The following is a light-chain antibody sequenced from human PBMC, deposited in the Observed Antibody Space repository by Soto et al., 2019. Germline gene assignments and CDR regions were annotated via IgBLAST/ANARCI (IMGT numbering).Light chain of an antibody. CDR3: QKYHSAPPT. CDR1: QGISNF. Sequence: GARVTITCRASQGISNFVAWYQQKPGKVPKLLIYAASTLQSGVPSRFSGSGSGTDFTLSISNLQPEDVGTFYCQKYHSAPPTFGHGTKVDIK. J-gene: IGKJ1*01. CDR2: AAS. V-gene: IGKV1-27*01.